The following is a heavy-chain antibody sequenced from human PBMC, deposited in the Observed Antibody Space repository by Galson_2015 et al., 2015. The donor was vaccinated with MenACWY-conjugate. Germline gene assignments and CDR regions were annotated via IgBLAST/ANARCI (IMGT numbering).Heavy chain of an antibody. CDR1: GFTFSSYG. D-gene: IGHD2-2*01. CDR3: AKDVGYCSSTSCFSFDY. Sequence: SLRLSCAASGFTFSSYGIHWVRQAPGKGLEWVAVISYDGSNKYYADSVKGRFTISRDNSKNTPYLQMNSLRAEDTAVYYCAKDVGYCSSTSCFSFDYWGQGTLVTVSS. CDR2: ISYDGSNK. V-gene: IGHV3-30*18. J-gene: IGHJ4*02.